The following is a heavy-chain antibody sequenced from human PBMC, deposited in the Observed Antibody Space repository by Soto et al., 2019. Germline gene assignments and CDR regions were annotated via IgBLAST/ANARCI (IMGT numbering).Heavy chain of an antibody. V-gene: IGHV3-23*01. CDR1: GFTFSSYA. J-gene: IGHJ5*02. CDR3: AKGITMLVGVIKP. Sequence: EVRLLESGGGLVQPGGSLRLSCAASGFTFSSYAMTWVRQAPGKGLEWVSVISGSGGSTYYADSVKGRFTISRDNSKNMFYLEMNSLRAEDTAAYYCAKGITMLVGVIKPWGQGTLVSVSS. CDR2: ISGSGGST. D-gene: IGHD3-22*01.